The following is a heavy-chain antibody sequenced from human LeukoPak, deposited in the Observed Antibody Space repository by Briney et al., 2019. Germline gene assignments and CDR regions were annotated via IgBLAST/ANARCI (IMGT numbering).Heavy chain of an antibody. Sequence: SGTLSLTCAVSGGSFSGFYWSWIRQTPGKGLEWIGEINHSGYTNYHPSLKSRVAISVDTSKNQSSLKLNSVTAADTAVYYCARGKGTVNYWGQGTLVSVSS. CDR2: INHSGYT. CDR1: GGSFSGFY. CDR3: ARGKGTVNY. D-gene: IGHD4-11*01. V-gene: IGHV4-34*01. J-gene: IGHJ4*02.